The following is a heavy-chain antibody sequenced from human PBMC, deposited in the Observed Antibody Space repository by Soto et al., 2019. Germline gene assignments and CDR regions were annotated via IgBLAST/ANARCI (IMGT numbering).Heavy chain of an antibody. V-gene: IGHV3-23*01. CDR2: MSGSGGTT. CDR1: GVTFNSYA. CDR3: AKDRFLPSDSRGYLFDY. D-gene: IGHD3-22*01. Sequence: EVQLLESGGGLIQPGGSLRLSCAASGVTFNSYAMAWVRQAPGKGLEWVSAMSGSGGTTYYEDSVKGRFTISRDNSKNTLYLQMNSLRAEDTALYYCAKDRFLPSDSRGYLFDYWGQGTLVTVSS. J-gene: IGHJ4*02.